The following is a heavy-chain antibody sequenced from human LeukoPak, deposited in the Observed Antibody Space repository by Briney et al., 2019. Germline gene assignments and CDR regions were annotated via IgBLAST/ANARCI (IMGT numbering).Heavy chain of an antibody. Sequence: SETLSLTCTVSGGSISTYYWNWIRQPAGKGLEWIGRIFTSGSINYNPSLESRVIMSVDTAKNQFSLKLNSVTAADTAVYYCARCGAQLNWFDPWGQGTLVTVSS. J-gene: IGHJ5*02. CDR3: ARCGAQLNWFDP. CDR2: IFTSGSI. CDR1: GGSISTYY. V-gene: IGHV4-4*07. D-gene: IGHD2-2*01.